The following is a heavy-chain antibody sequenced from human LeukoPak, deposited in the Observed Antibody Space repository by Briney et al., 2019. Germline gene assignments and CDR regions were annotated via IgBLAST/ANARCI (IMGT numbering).Heavy chain of an antibody. V-gene: IGHV3-23*01. CDR2: ITGSGGNR. J-gene: IGHJ1*01. D-gene: IGHD4-17*01. CDR1: GFTFSNYA. Sequence: GGSLRLSCAGSGFTFSNYAMIWLRQAPGKGLEWVSAITGSGGNRFYAGSVKGRFTISRDNSRNTLYLQTNSLRGDDTAVYYCAKDPNGDYIGAFDFQRWGQGTQVTVSS. CDR3: AKDPNGDYIGAFDFQR.